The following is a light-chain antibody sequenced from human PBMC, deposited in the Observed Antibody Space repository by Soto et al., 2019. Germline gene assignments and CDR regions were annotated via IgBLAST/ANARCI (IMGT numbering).Light chain of an antibody. CDR1: QSIDNW. V-gene: IGKV1-5*01. J-gene: IGKJ2*01. CDR3: QHYNGYPYT. Sequence: GDRVTITCRASQSIDNWLAWYQQKPGKAPQLLIYDASRVKTGVPSRFTASGSRTEFTLTINTLQADDSATYFCQHYNGYPYTFGPGTKVDIK. CDR2: DAS.